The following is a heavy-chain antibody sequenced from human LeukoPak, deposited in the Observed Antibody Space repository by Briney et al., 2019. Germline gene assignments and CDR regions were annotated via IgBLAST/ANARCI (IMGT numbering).Heavy chain of an antibody. Sequence: GGSLRLSCAVSGFTFSSYGMHWVRQAPGKGMEWVAVISYDGSNKYYADSVKGRFTISRDNSKNTLYLQMNSLRAEDTAVYYCAKDHDTVTNFIFDYWGQGTLVTVSS. CDR1: GFTFSSYG. CDR3: AKDHDTVTNFIFDY. CDR2: ISYDGSNK. D-gene: IGHD4-17*01. J-gene: IGHJ4*02. V-gene: IGHV3-30*18.